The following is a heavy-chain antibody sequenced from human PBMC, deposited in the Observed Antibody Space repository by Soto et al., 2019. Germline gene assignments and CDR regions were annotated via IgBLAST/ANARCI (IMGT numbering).Heavy chain of an antibody. CDR2: ISGSGGST. Sequence: GSLRLSCXASGFTFSSYAMSWVRQAPGKGLEWVSAISGSGGSTYYADSVKGRFTISRDNSKNTLYLQMNSLRAEDTAVYYCAKDRPETYYYDSSGYPYFDYWGQGTLVTVSS. D-gene: IGHD3-22*01. CDR3: AKDRPETYYYDSSGYPYFDY. V-gene: IGHV3-23*01. J-gene: IGHJ4*02. CDR1: GFTFSSYA.